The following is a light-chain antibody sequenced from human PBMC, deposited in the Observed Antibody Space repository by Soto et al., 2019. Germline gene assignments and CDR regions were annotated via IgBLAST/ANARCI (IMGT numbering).Light chain of an antibody. CDR2: EIS. Sequence: EILMTQSPAALSVSPGERATLSCRASQSVSTNLAWYQQKPGQPPRLLIYEISIRATGVPARFSGSGSGTEFTLTISSLQSEDLAIYYCKQYNNWYAFGQGTKLELK. J-gene: IGKJ2*01. CDR1: QSVSTN. V-gene: IGKV3-15*01. CDR3: KQYNNWYA.